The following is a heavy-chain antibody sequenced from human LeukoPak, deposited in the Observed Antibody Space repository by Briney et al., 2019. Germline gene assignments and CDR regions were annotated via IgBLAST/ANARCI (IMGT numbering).Heavy chain of an antibody. D-gene: IGHD5-24*01. CDR1: GFTFSDYY. CDR3: ARAGGYNPKAPHFDY. CDR2: ISSSGSTI. Sequence: GGSLRLSCAASGFTFSDYYMGWIRQAPGKGLEWVSYISSSGSTIYYADSVKGRFTISRDNAKNSLYLQMNSLRAEDTAVYYCARAGGYNPKAPHFDYWGQGTLVTVSS. V-gene: IGHV3-11*01. J-gene: IGHJ4*02.